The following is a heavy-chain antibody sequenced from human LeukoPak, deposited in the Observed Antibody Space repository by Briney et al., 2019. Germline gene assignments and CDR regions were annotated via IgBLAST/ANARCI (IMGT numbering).Heavy chain of an antibody. CDR1: GGSMSSYY. J-gene: IGHJ4*02. Sequence: SETLSLTCTVSGGSMSSYYWSWIRQPPGKGLEWIGYIYYSGSTKYNPSLKSRVTISVDTSKNQFSLKLSSVTAADTSVYYCARGARAGYNLEPFDYWGQGTLVTVSS. CDR3: ARGARAGYNLEPFDY. D-gene: IGHD5-24*01. CDR2: IYYSGST. V-gene: IGHV4-59*08.